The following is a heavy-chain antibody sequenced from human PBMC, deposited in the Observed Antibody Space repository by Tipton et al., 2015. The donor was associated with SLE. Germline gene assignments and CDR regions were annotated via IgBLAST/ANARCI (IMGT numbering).Heavy chain of an antibody. V-gene: IGHV4-61*02. Sequence: TLSLTCTVSGGSISSGSYYWSWIRQPAGKGLEWIGRIYTSGSTNYNPSLKSRVTISVDTSKNQFSLKLTSVTAADPAVYYCARDLAYCSSTSCFDYFDYWGQGTLVTVSS. J-gene: IGHJ4*02. D-gene: IGHD2-2*01. CDR2: IYTSGST. CDR3: ARDLAYCSSTSCFDYFDY. CDR1: GGSISSGSYY.